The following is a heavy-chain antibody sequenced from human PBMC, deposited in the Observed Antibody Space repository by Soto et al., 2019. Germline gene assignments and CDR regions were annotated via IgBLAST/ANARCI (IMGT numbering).Heavy chain of an antibody. V-gene: IGHV1-69*08. CDR3: ARDPYSSSWYEGNWFDP. J-gene: IGHJ5*02. CDR2: IIPILGIA. Sequence: QVQLVQSGAEVKKPGSSVKVSCKASGGTFSSYTISWVRQAPGQGLEWMGRIIPILGIANYAQKFQGRVTNTADKSTSTAYMELSSLRSEDTAVYYCARDPYSSSWYEGNWFDPWGQGTLVTVSS. CDR1: GGTFSSYT. D-gene: IGHD6-13*01.